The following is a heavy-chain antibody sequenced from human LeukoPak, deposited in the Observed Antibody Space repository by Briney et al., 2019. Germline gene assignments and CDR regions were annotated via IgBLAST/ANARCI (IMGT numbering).Heavy chain of an antibody. D-gene: IGHD3-22*01. J-gene: IGHJ3*02. Sequence: SETLSLTCTVSGGSISSYYWSWLRQPPGKGLEWIGYIYYSGSTNYNPSLKSRVTISVDTSKNQFSLKLSSVTAADTAVYYCARELFTMIGSAFDIWGQGTMVTVSS. CDR1: GGSISSYY. V-gene: IGHV4-59*01. CDR3: ARELFTMIGSAFDI. CDR2: IYYSGST.